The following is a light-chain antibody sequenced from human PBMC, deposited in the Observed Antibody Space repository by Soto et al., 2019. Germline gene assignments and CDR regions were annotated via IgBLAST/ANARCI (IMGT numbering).Light chain of an antibody. Sequence: EIVLTQSPGTLSLSPGERATLSCRASQSVSSSYLAWYQQKPGQAPRLLIYGASGRATGIPDRFSGSGSGTDFTLTISRLEPEDFAVYYCQQYGGSPVTFGPGTKVDIK. J-gene: IGKJ3*01. V-gene: IGKV3-20*01. CDR1: QSVSSSY. CDR2: GAS. CDR3: QQYGGSPVT.